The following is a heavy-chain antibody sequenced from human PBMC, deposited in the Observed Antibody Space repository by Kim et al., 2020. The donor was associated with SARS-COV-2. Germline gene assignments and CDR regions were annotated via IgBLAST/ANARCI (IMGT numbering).Heavy chain of an antibody. D-gene: IGHD2-2*01. CDR3: ARDSPGGYCSSTTCSYY. J-gene: IGHJ4*02. Sequence: ASVKVSCKTSGYDFPDHGISWVRQAPGQGLEWMGWITPYNGKTQYAQNLQGRVTMTTDTSTATAYMQLRSLGFEDTAMYYCARDSPGGYCSSTTCSYYWGQGTLVTVSS. CDR1: GYDFPDHG. CDR2: ITPYNGKT. V-gene: IGHV1-18*01.